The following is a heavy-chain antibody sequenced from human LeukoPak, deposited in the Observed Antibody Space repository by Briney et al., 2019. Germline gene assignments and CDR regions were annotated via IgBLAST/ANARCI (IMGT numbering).Heavy chain of an antibody. CDR3: ARANVAVVANEVWFDP. J-gene: IGHJ5*02. D-gene: IGHD2-15*01. CDR2: IYDSGST. CDR1: GGSVSGGSYY. V-gene: IGHV4-61*01. Sequence: PSETLSLTCNVSGGSVSGGSYYWSWIRQPPGKGLEWIGYIYDSGSTNYNSSLKSRVTISVDTSKNQFSLKLSSVTAADTAVYYCARANVAVVANEVWFDPWGQGTLVTVSS.